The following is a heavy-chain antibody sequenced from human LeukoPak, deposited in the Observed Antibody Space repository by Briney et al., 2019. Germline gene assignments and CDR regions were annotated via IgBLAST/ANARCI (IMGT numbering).Heavy chain of an antibody. Sequence: PGGSLRLSCAASGFTFSSYAMHWVRQAPGKGLEYVSAISSNGGSTYYANSVKGRFTISRDNSKNSLYLQMNSLRAEDTAVYYCARDGAYCGGDCYSVYWGQGTLVTVSS. CDR2: ISSNGGST. CDR3: ARDGAYCGGDCYSVY. J-gene: IGHJ4*02. CDR1: GFTFSSYA. V-gene: IGHV3-64*01. D-gene: IGHD2-21*01.